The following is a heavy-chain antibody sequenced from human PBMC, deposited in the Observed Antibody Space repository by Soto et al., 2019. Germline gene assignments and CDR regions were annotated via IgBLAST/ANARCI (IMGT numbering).Heavy chain of an antibody. J-gene: IGHJ6*02. CDR2: ISSSSSTI. V-gene: IGHV3-48*02. Sequence: PGGSLRLSCAASGFTFSSYSMNWVRQAPGKGLEWVSYISSSSSTIYYADSVKGRFTISRDNAKNSLYLQMNSLRDEDTAVYYCARDRVSSSWYPQYYYYYYGMDVWGQGTTVTVSS. CDR1: GFTFSSYS. CDR3: ARDRVSSSWYPQYYYYYYGMDV. D-gene: IGHD6-13*01.